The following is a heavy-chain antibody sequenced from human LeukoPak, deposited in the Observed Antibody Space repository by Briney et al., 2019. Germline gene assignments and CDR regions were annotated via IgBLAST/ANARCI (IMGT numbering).Heavy chain of an antibody. J-gene: IGHJ4*02. D-gene: IGHD3-3*01. V-gene: IGHV3-23*01. CDR3: AKGSLRFLEWCPLDY. Sequence: GGSLRLSCAASGFTVSSNYMSWVRQAPGKGLEWVSAISGSGGSTYYADSVKGRFTISRDNSKDTLYLQMNSLRAEDTAVYYCAKGSLRFLEWCPLDYWGQGTLVTVSS. CDR1: GFTVSSNY. CDR2: ISGSGGST.